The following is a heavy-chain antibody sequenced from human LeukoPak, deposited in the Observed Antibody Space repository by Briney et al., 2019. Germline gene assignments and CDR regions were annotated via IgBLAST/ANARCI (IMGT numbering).Heavy chain of an antibody. CDR1: GYSISSGYY. V-gene: IGHV4-38-2*01. J-gene: IGHJ3*02. CDR3: ARILGYCTSTNCHDAFDI. CDR2: IYHRGST. D-gene: IGHD2-2*01. Sequence: SETLSLTCAVSGYSISSGYYWGWIRQPPGKGLEWIGSIYHRGSTYYNPSLKSRVTISVDTSKNQFSLKMSSVIAADTAVYYCARILGYCTSTNCHDAFDIWGQGTMVTVSS.